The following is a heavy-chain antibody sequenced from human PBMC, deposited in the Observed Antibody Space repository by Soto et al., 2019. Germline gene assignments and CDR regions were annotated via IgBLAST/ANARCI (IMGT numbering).Heavy chain of an antibody. D-gene: IGHD4-4*01. Sequence: PVGSLRLSCAASGFTFSNAWMSWVRQAPGKGLEWVGRIKSKTDGGTTDYAAPVKGRFTISRDDSKNTLYLQMNSLKTEDTAVYYCTTPPDYSNYVDFDYWGQGTLVTVSS. J-gene: IGHJ4*02. V-gene: IGHV3-15*01. CDR1: GFTFSNAW. CDR2: IKSKTDGGTT. CDR3: TTPPDYSNYVDFDY.